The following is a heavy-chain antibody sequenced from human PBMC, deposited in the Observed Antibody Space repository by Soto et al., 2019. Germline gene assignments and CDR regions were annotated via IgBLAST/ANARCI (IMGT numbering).Heavy chain of an antibody. CDR1: GGSISSGGYY. Sequence: SETLSLTCTVSGGSISSGGYYWTWIRQHPGKGLELIGYIYYSGSTYYNPSLKSRVTISVDTSKNQFSLKLSSVTAADTAVYYCARDSREYYDILTGYHSYYYYGMDVWGQGTTVT. CDR3: ARDSREYYDILTGYHSYYYYGMDV. CDR2: IYYSGST. V-gene: IGHV4-31*03. D-gene: IGHD3-9*01. J-gene: IGHJ6*02.